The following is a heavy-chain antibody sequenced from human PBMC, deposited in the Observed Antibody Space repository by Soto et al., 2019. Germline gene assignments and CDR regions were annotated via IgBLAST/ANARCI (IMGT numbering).Heavy chain of an antibody. CDR2: ISISSTK. D-gene: IGHD6-19*01. J-gene: IGHJ4*02. CDR3: ARVGFGSTGWGGDFDY. CDR1: GFTFSNYN. V-gene: IGHV3-48*02. Sequence: VQLVESGGGLVQPGGSLGLSCAASGFTFSNYNMNWVRQAPGKGLEWLSYISISSTKYYADSVKGRFTISRDNAKNSLYLQMNSLRDEDTAVYCCARVGFGSTGWGGDFDYWGQGTLVTVSS.